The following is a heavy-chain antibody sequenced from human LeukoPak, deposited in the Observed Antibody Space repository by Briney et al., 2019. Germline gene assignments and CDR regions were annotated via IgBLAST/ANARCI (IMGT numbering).Heavy chain of an antibody. CDR2: MNPNSGNT. CDR1: AYTFTSYD. CDR3: ARAYTAIVLDY. D-gene: IGHD5-18*01. J-gene: IGHJ4*02. Sequence: ASVKVSCKASAYTFTSYDINWVRQAPGKELEWRGWMNPNSGNTGYAQKFQGRVTMTRNTSISTAYMELSSLRSEDTAVYYCARAYTAIVLDYWGQGTLVTVSS. V-gene: IGHV1-8*01.